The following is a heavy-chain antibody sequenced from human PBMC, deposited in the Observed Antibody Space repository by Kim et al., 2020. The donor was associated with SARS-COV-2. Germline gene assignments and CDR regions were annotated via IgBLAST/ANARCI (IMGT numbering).Heavy chain of an antibody. J-gene: IGHJ3*02. D-gene: IGHD3-22*01. Sequence: DSGKGRFTISRDNSGNTLYLQMNSLRAEDTAVYYCARACYYDTYVVAFDIWGQGAMVTVSS. V-gene: IGHV3-30*07. CDR3: ARACYYDTYVVAFDI.